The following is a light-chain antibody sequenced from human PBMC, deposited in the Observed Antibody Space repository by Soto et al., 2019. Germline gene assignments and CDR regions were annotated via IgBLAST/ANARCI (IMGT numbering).Light chain of an antibody. CDR3: QQYSSSPCT. J-gene: IGKJ1*01. Sequence: EIVLAQSPGTLSLSPGERATLSCRASQSVDSSYLAWYQQKPGQAPRLLIYDASSRATGIPDRFSGSGSGTDFTLTISRLEPEDFAVYYCQQYSSSPCTFGQGTKVEIK. CDR1: QSVDSSY. V-gene: IGKV3-20*01. CDR2: DAS.